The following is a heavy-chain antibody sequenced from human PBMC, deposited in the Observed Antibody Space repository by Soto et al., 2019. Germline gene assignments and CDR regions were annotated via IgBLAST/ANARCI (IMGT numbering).Heavy chain of an antibody. D-gene: IGHD6-19*01. Sequence: QVQLVESGGGVVQPGRSLRLSCAASGFTFSSYGMHWVRQAPGKWLEWVAVISYDGSNKYYADSVKGRFTISRDNSKNTLYLQMNSLRAEDTAVYYCAKEQVLIAVDGHYYGMDVWGQGTTVTVSS. CDR2: ISYDGSNK. CDR1: GFTFSSYG. CDR3: AKEQVLIAVDGHYYGMDV. J-gene: IGHJ6*02. V-gene: IGHV3-30*18.